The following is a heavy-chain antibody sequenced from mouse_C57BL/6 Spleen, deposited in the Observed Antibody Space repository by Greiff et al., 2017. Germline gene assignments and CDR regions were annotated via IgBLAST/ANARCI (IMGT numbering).Heavy chain of an antibody. Sequence: DVQLQESGPGMVKPSQSLSLTCTVTGYSITSGYDWHWIRHFPGNKLEWMGYISYSGSPNYNPSLKSRISITHDTSKNHFFLKLNAVTTEDTATYYCARGDSNFYYYAMDYWGQGTSVTVSS. J-gene: IGHJ4*01. D-gene: IGHD2-5*01. V-gene: IGHV3-1*01. CDR2: ISYSGSP. CDR3: ARGDSNFYYYAMDY. CDR1: GYSITSGYD.